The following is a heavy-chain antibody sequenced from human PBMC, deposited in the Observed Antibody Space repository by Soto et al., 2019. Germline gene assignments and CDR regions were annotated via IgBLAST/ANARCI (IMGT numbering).Heavy chain of an antibody. J-gene: IGHJ5*02. Sequence: GASVKVSCKASGFTFTSSAMQWVGQARGQRLEWIGWIVVGSGNTNYAQKFQERVTITRDMSTSTAYMELSSLRSEDTAVYYCAAAYDFRSGYYSFDPWGQGTLVTVSS. CDR3: AAAYDFRSGYYSFDP. V-gene: IGHV1-58*02. CDR2: IVVGSGNT. D-gene: IGHD3-3*01. CDR1: GFTFTSSA.